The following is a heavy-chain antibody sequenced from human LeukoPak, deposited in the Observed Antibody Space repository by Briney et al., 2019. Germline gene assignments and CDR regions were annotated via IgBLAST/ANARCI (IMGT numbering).Heavy chain of an antibody. V-gene: IGHV1-18*01. Sequence: GASVKVSCKASGYTFTSYGISWVRQAPGQGLEWMGWISAYNGNTNYAQKLQGRVTMTTDTSTSTAYMELRSLRSDDTAVYYCARLELDNGDRGESLDYWGREPWSPSPQ. D-gene: IGHD4-17*01. CDR2: ISAYNGNT. CDR3: ARLELDNGDRGESLDY. CDR1: GYTFTSYG. J-gene: IGHJ4*02.